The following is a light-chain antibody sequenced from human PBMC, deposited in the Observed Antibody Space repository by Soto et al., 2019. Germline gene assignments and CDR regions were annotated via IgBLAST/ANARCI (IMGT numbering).Light chain of an antibody. CDR3: QQYGTSGT. Sequence: EIVLTHSPSTLSLSPGSRSTLSCRASQSVSNNYLAWYKQKPGQAPRLLIYGASNRATGIPDRLSGSASGTDFTLTISRMEPGDFAVYYCQQYGTSGTFGHGTKVDIK. CDR1: QSVSNNY. J-gene: IGKJ1*01. V-gene: IGKV3-20*01. CDR2: GAS.